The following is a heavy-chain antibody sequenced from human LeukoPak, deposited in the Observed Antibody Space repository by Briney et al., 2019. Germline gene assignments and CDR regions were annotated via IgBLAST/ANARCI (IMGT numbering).Heavy chain of an antibody. CDR1: GYTFTGYY. D-gene: IGHD3-9*01. Sequence: GASVKVSCKASGYTFTGYYMHRVRQAPGQGLEWMGWISAYNGNTNYAQKLQGRVTMTTDTSTSTAYMELRSLRSDDTAVCYCARVHLTGYAFDYWGQGTLVTVSS. CDR2: ISAYNGNT. J-gene: IGHJ4*02. V-gene: IGHV1-18*04. CDR3: ARVHLTGYAFDY.